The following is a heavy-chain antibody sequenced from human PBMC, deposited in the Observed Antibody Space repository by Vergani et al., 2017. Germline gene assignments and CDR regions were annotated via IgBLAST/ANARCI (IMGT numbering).Heavy chain of an antibody. Sequence: EVHLLESGGGLVQSGGSLRLSCAASGFTFSTYAMTWVRQAPGKGLGWVSTISSDGGSTYYADSVKGRFTISRDNSKNTLSLQMNSLTAEDTAIYYCAGPQGTSSYYYGGFDYGGQGILVTVSS. D-gene: IGHD3-22*01. CDR1: GFTFSTYA. CDR2: ISSDGGST. CDR3: AGPQGTSSYYYGGFDY. J-gene: IGHJ4*02. V-gene: IGHV3-23*01.